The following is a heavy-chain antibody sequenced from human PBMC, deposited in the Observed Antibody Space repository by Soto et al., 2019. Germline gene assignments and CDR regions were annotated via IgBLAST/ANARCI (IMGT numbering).Heavy chain of an antibody. Sequence: SQTLSLTCAISGDSVSSNSAAWNWIRQSPSRGLEWLGRTYYRSKWYNDYAVSVKSRITINPDTSKNQFSLQLNSVTPEDTAVYYCARDSRMEQLVFDWFDPWGQGTLVTVSS. CDR3: ARDSRMEQLVFDWFDP. CDR2: TYYRSKWYN. V-gene: IGHV6-1*01. D-gene: IGHD6-13*01. CDR1: GDSVSSNSAA. J-gene: IGHJ5*02.